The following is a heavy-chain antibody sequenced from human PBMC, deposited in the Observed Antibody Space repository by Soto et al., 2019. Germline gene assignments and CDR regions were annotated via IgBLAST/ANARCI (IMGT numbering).Heavy chain of an antibody. CDR3: ARDADCSSTSCYATPPYYMDV. CDR2: ISSSSIYI. Sequence: EVQLVESGGGLVKPGGSLRLSCAASGFTFSSYSMNWVRQAPGKGLEWVSSISSSSIYIYYADSVKGRFTISRDNAKNSLYLQMNSLRAEDTAVYYCARDADCSSTSCYATPPYYMDVWGKGTTVTVSS. J-gene: IGHJ6*03. D-gene: IGHD2-2*01. CDR1: GFTFSSYS. V-gene: IGHV3-21*01.